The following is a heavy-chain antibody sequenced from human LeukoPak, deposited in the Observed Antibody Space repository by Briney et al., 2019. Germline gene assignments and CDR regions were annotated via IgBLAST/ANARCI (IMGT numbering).Heavy chain of an antibody. CDR3: AKHSGSYYYYYMDV. D-gene: IGHD1-26*01. J-gene: IGHJ6*03. V-gene: IGHV3-23*01. CDR1: GFTFSSYA. CDR2: ISGSSGST. Sequence: GGSLRLSCAASGFTFSSYAMSWVRQAPGKGLEWASPISGSSGSTYYADPVKGRFTISRDISKNTLYLQMNNLRAEDTAVYYCAKHSGSYYYYYMDVWGKGTTVTVSS.